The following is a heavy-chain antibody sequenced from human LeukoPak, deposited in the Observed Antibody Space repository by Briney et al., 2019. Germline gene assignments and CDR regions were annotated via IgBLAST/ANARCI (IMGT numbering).Heavy chain of an antibody. CDR1: GYTFTSYD. J-gene: IGHJ6*03. D-gene: IGHD6-13*01. V-gene: IGHV1-8*01. CDR3: ARGRASSWYGNYYYYYMDV. Sequence: ASVKVSCKASGYTFTSYDMNWVRQATGQGLEWTGWMNPNSGNTGYAQKFQGRVTMTRNTSISTAYMELSSLRSEDTAVYYCARGRASSWYGNYYYYYMDVWGKGTTVPVSS. CDR2: MNPNSGNT.